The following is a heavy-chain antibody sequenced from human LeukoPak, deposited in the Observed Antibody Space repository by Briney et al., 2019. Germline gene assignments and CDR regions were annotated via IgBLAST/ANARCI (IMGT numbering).Heavy chain of an antibody. Sequence: SETLSLTCTVSGGSISSSSYYWGWIRQPPGKGLEWIGSIYYSGSTYYNPSLKSRVTISVDTSKNQFSLKLSSVTAADTAVYYCARSAAVPLRPDYWFDPWGQGTLVTVSS. J-gene: IGHJ5*02. CDR1: GGSISSSSYY. D-gene: IGHD6-19*01. CDR3: ARSAAVPLRPDYWFDP. V-gene: IGHV4-39*01. CDR2: IYYSGST.